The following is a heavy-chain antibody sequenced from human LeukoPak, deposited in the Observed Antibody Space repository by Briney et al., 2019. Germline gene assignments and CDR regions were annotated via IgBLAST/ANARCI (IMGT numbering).Heavy chain of an antibody. D-gene: IGHD1-26*01. Sequence: PGGSLRLSCAASGLTFSSYAMNWVRQAPGKGLEWVSTISYSGGSTYYVDSVKGRFTISRDNSENTLYLQLNSLRAEDTAVYYCAKAASGSYLYYFDYWAREPWSLSPQ. CDR2: ISYSGGST. CDR3: AKAASGSYLYYFDY. V-gene: IGHV3-23*01. J-gene: IGHJ4*02. CDR1: GLTFSSYA.